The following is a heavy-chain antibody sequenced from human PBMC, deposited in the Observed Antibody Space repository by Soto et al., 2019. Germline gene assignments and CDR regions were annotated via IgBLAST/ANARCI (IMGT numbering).Heavy chain of an antibody. CDR1: GFTFSSYA. D-gene: IGHD2-2*01. J-gene: IGHJ4*02. V-gene: IGHV3-64D*08. CDR3: VKKGGGYCSSIGCGPFDY. CDR2: ISGDGGST. Sequence: GGSLRLSCSASGFTFSSYAIYWVRQAPGKGLEYVSGISGDGGSTNYADSVKGRFTISRDNSKNTLYLQMSSLRPEDRAVYYCVKKGGGYCSSIGCGPFDYWGQGALVTVSS.